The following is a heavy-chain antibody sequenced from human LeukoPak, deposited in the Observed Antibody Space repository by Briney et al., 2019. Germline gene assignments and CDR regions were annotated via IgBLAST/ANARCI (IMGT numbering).Heavy chain of an antibody. CDR3: ARCDLSIAARPGIVDY. J-gene: IGHJ4*02. CDR2: IYYSGST. V-gene: IGHV4-39*01. D-gene: IGHD6-6*01. CDR1: GGSISSSSYY. Sequence: NPSETLSLTCTVSGGSISSSSYYWGWIRQPPGKGLEWIGSIYYSGSTYYNPSLKSRVTISVDTSKNQFSLKLSSVTAADTAVYYCARCDLSIAARPGIVDYWGQGTLVTVSS.